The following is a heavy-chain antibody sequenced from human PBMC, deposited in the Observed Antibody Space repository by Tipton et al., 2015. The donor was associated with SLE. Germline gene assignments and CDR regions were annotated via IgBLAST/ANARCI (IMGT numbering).Heavy chain of an antibody. D-gene: IGHD2-15*01. CDR1: GFTFGDYA. Sequence: SLRLSCTASGFTFGDYAMSWFRQAPGKGLEWVSAISSTGTYTYYADSVKGRFTISRDNAKDSLYLQLHSLRAEDTAVYFCARLVSRAAGIDYWGQGALVTVSS. J-gene: IGHJ4*02. CDR3: ARLVSRAAGIDY. CDR2: ISSTGTYT. V-gene: IGHV3-21*03.